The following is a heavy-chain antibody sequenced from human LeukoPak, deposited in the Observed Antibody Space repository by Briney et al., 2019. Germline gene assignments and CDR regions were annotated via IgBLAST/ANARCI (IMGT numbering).Heavy chain of an antibody. J-gene: IGHJ4*02. Sequence: ASVKVSCKASGYTFTGHYMHWVRQAPGQGLEWMGWINPNSGGTNYAQKFQGRVTMTRDTSISTAYMELSRLRSDDTAVYYCARDRTPRRGVPSDYWGQGTLVTVSS. CDR1: GYTFTGHY. CDR2: INPNSGGT. V-gene: IGHV1-2*02. D-gene: IGHD3-10*01. CDR3: ARDRTPRRGVPSDY.